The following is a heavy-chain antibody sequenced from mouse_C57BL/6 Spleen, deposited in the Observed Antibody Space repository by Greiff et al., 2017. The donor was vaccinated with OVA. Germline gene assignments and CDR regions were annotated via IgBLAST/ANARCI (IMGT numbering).Heavy chain of an antibody. J-gene: IGHJ2*01. CDR1: GYTFTDYD. CDR3: TRSTVFDY. Sequence: VKLQQSGAELVRPGASVTLSCKASGYTFTDYDMHWVKQTPVHGLEWIGAIDPETGGTAYNQKVKGKAILTADKSSSTAYMELHNLTSDDSAVYYCTRSTVFDYWGQGTTLTVSS. CDR2: IDPETGGT. V-gene: IGHV1-15*01.